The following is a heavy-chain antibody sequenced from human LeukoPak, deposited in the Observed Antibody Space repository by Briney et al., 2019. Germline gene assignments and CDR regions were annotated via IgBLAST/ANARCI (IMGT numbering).Heavy chain of an antibody. V-gene: IGHV3-23*01. Sequence: VGSLRLSCAASGLTFSGYAMSWVGQAPGKGREGGSAISGSGGSTDCADSVKGRFTISRDNSKNTMYLKMNSLRAEDTDVYYCASLYYGSGSYREHDAFDIWGQGTMVTVSS. CDR1: GLTFSGYA. J-gene: IGHJ3*02. CDR2: ISGSGGST. D-gene: IGHD3-10*01. CDR3: ASLYYGSGSYREHDAFDI.